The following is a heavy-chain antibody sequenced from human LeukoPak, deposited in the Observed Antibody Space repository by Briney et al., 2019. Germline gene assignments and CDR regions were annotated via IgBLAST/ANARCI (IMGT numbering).Heavy chain of an antibody. Sequence: PGRSLRLSCAASGFTFSSYTMNWVRQAPGKGLEWVSSITSSSSYIYYADSVMGRFTISRDNSKNTLYLQMNSLRPEDTAVYYCARGPDYDILADYFDYWGQGTLVTVSS. CDR1: GFTFSSYT. D-gene: IGHD3-9*01. J-gene: IGHJ4*02. CDR2: ITSSSSYI. CDR3: ARGPDYDILADYFDY. V-gene: IGHV3-21*01.